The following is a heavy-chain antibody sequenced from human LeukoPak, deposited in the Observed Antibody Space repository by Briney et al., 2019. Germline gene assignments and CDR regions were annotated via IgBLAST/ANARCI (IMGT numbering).Heavy chain of an antibody. CDR3: ARSADCSSTSCSYDY. D-gene: IGHD2-2*01. V-gene: IGHV3-11*01. Sequence: KTGGSLRLSCAASGFTFSDYYMSWIRQAPGKGLEWVSYISSSGSTIYYADSVKGRFTISRDNAKNSLYLQMNSLRAEDTAVYYCARSADCSSTSCSYDYWGQGTLVTVSS. J-gene: IGHJ4*02. CDR2: ISSSGSTI. CDR1: GFTFSDYY.